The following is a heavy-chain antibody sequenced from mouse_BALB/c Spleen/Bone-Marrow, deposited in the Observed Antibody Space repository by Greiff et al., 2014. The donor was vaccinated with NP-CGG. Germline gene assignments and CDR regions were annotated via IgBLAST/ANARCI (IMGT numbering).Heavy chain of an antibody. J-gene: IGHJ2*03. Sequence: EVKLEESGGGLVQPGGSLKLSCAASGFTFSSYGMSWVRQTPDKRLELVATINSNGGSTYYPDSVKGRFTISRDNAKNTLYLQMSSLKSEDTAMYYCARVWYFDHWGQGTSLTVSS. CDR3: ARVWYFDH. CDR1: GFTFSSYG. V-gene: IGHV5-6-3*01. CDR2: INSNGGST.